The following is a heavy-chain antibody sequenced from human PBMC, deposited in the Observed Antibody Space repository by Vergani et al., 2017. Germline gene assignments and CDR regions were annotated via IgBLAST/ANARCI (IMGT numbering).Heavy chain of an antibody. J-gene: IGHJ4*02. CDR1: GFTFSSYA. Sequence: EVQLLESGGGLVQPGGSLRLSCAASGFTFSSYAMSWVRQAPGKGLEWVSAISGSGGSTYYADSVKGRFTISRDNSKNTLYLQMNSLRAEDTAVYYCARDPSSGWYVDYWGQGTLVTVSS. D-gene: IGHD6-19*01. CDR3: ARDPSSGWYVDY. CDR2: ISGSGGST. V-gene: IGHV3-23*01.